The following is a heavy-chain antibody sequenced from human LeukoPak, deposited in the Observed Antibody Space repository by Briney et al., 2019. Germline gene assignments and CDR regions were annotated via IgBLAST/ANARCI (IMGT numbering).Heavy chain of an antibody. CDR3: ARAYVMGATRWFDP. CDR2: IFSGGST. D-gene: IGHD1-26*01. V-gene: IGHV3-53*01. Sequence: GGSLRPSCAASGFTVRSNYMSWVRQAPGKGLKWVSVIFSGGSTYYADSVRGRFTLSRDNSKNTVYLQMNSLRADDTAVYYCARAYVMGATRWFDPWGQGTLVTVSS. J-gene: IGHJ5*02. CDR1: GFTVRSNY.